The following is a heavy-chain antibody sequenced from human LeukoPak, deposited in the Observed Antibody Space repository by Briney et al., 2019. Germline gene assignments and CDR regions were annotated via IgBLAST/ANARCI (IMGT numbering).Heavy chain of an antibody. D-gene: IGHD2-21*01. CDR1: GFTFSSYS. Sequence: GGSLRLSCAASGFTFSSYSMNWVRQAPGKGLGWVSSISSSSSYIYYADSVKGRFTISRDNAKNSLYLQMNSLRAEDTAVYYCARDEGGETDALFDYWGQGTLVTVSS. CDR3: ARDEGGETDALFDY. V-gene: IGHV3-21*01. CDR2: ISSSSSYI. J-gene: IGHJ4*02.